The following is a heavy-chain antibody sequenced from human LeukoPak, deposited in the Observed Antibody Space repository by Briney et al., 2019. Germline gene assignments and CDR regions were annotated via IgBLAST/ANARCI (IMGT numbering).Heavy chain of an antibody. CDR3: TSWGDTTAEYFQR. Sequence: GGSLRLSCAASGFTFSSSAMSWVRQAPGKGLEWVAHINPDGRDTYYVDPVKGRFTISRDNAQNSMYLQMNSLRVEDTAVYYCTSWGDTTAEYFQRWGQGTLVTVSS. J-gene: IGHJ1*01. V-gene: IGHV3-7*01. CDR1: GFTFSSSA. D-gene: IGHD2-21*02. CDR2: INPDGRDT.